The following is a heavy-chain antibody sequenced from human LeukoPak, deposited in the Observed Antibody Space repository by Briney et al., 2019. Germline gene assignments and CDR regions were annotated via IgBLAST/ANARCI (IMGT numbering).Heavy chain of an antibody. J-gene: IGHJ5*02. CDR3: VRGGASTWS. Sequence: SETLSLTCTVSGGSISSGSYYWSWIRQPPGKGLEWIGEINHSGSTNYNPSLKSRVTISVDTSKNQFSLKLSSVTAADTAVYYCVRGGASTWSWGQGTLVTVSS. CDR1: GGSISSGSYY. CDR2: INHSGST. V-gene: IGHV4-39*07. D-gene: IGHD2-15*01.